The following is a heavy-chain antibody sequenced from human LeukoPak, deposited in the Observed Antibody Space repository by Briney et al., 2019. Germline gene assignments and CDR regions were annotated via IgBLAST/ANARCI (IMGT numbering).Heavy chain of an antibody. CDR2: MNPNSGNT. D-gene: IGHD5-12*01. CDR1: GYTFTSYD. CDR3: AKHPRPPHTLDIVATTPFDY. J-gene: IGHJ4*02. Sequence: ASVKVSCKASGYTFTSYDINWVRQATGQGLEWMGWMNPNSGNTGYAQKFQGRVTMTRNTSISTAYMELSSLRSEDTAVYYCAKHPRPPHTLDIVATTPFDYWGQGTLVTVSS. V-gene: IGHV1-8*01.